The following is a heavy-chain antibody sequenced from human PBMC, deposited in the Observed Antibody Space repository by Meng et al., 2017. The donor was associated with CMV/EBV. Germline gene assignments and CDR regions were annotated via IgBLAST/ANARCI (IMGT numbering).Heavy chain of an antibody. J-gene: IGHJ5*02. Sequence: GSLRLSCAVYGGSFSGYYWSWIRQPPGKGLEWIGEINHSGSTNYNPSFKSRVTISVDTSKNQFSLKLSSVTAADTAVYYCARGESYYDFWSGSSNWFDPWGQGTLVTVSS. D-gene: IGHD3-3*01. V-gene: IGHV4-34*01. CDR1: GGSFSGYY. CDR3: ARGESYYDFWSGSSNWFDP. CDR2: INHSGST.